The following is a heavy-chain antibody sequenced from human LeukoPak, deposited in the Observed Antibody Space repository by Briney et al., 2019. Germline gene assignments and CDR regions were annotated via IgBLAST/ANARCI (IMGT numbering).Heavy chain of an antibody. D-gene: IGHD5-12*01. CDR3: AREEDIVATSSPFDY. CDR1: GYTLTSYA. J-gene: IGHJ4*02. V-gene: IGHV1-3*01. CDR2: INAGNGNT. Sequence: GASVKVSCKASGYTLTSYAMHWVRQAPGQRLEWMGWINAGNGNTKYSQKFQGRVTITRDTSASTAYMELSSLRSEDTAVYYCAREEDIVATSSPFDYWGQGTLVTVSS.